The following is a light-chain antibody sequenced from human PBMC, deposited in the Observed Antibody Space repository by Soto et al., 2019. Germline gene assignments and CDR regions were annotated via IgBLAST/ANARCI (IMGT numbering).Light chain of an antibody. Sequence: IQMTQSPSALSASVGDRVTITCRASQGIRSHLAWFPQKPGKVPKRLIYRASILQNGVPSRFSGSGSGTEFTLTISSLHPEDVATYFCLQYESYPLTFGGGAKVEIK. CDR1: QGIRSH. V-gene: IGKV1-17*03. J-gene: IGKJ4*01. CDR2: RAS. CDR3: LQYESYPLT.